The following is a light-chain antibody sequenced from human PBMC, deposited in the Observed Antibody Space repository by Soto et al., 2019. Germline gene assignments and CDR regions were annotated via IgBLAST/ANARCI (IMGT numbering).Light chain of an antibody. V-gene: IGKV3-11*01. CDR2: DAS. CDR1: QNVCTY. Sequence: EIVLTQSPATLSLSPGEMVTLSVRASQNVCTYLAWYQQKPGQVPRLIIYDASDRATGIPARFSGSGSGTDFTLTISSPEPEDSAVYYCQQRTNWLTFGPGTKVDIK. CDR3: QQRTNWLT. J-gene: IGKJ3*01.